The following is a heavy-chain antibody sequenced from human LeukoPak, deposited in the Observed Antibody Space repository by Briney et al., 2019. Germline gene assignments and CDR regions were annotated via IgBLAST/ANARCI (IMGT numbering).Heavy chain of an antibody. CDR2: ISSSSSTI. CDR1: GFTFSRYA. CDR3: ARARASGRSGFDY. J-gene: IGHJ4*02. D-gene: IGHD2-15*01. V-gene: IGHV3-48*02. Sequence: PGGSLRLSCAASGFTFSRYAMNWVRQAPGKGLEWVSYISSSSSTIYYADSVKGRFTISRDNAKNSLYLQMNSLRDEDTAVYYCARARASGRSGFDYWGQGTLVTVSS.